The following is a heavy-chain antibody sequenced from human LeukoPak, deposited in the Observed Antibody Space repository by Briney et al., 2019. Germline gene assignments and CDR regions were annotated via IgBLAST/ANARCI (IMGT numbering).Heavy chain of an antibody. CDR1: GSTFTSYW. V-gene: IGHV5-51*01. CDR3: AGSAMAGTGDY. J-gene: IGHJ4*02. D-gene: IGHD6-19*01. Sequence: GESLQISCQGSGSTFTSYWSGWVRQVPGKGLEGGGIIYPGDSDTRYSPSFQGQVTISADKSTSTAYLQWSSLKASDTAMYYCAGSAMAGTGDYWGQGTLVTVSS. CDR2: IYPGDSDT.